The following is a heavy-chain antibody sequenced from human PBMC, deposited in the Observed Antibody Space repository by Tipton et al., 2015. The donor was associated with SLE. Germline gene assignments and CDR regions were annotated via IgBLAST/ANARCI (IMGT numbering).Heavy chain of an antibody. Sequence: LRLSCSVSGGSMTSYYWSWIRQPAGKGLEWIGRIYKSGSTNYNPSLKSRVTMSVDTSKNEFSLKLTSVTAADTAVYYCARGGNRRIDYWDEGALVTVSS. CDR1: GGSMTSYY. CDR2: IYKSGST. CDR3: ARGGNRRIDY. J-gene: IGHJ4*02. V-gene: IGHV4-4*07. D-gene: IGHD3-10*01.